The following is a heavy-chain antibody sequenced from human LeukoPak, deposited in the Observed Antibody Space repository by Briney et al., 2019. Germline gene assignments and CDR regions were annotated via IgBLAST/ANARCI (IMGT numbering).Heavy chain of an antibody. CDR1: GSSLTTSGVG. Sequence: SGPTLVNPTQTLTLTCTFTGSSLTTSGVGVGWIRQPPGKALAWLALIYWDDDARYTESLKSRLTITKDTSKNQVVLTMTNLDPVDTGTYYCAHISRRSYYFDYWGQGTLVTVSS. V-gene: IGHV2-5*02. CDR2: IYWDDDA. CDR3: AHISRRSYYFDY. J-gene: IGHJ4*02. D-gene: IGHD6-13*01.